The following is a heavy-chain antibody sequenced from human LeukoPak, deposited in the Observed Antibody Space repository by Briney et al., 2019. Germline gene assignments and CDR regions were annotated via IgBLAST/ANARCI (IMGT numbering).Heavy chain of an antibody. V-gene: IGHV1-8*01. J-gene: IGHJ6*03. CDR2: MSPNSGNT. CDR1: GYTFTSYD. Sequence: GASVKVSCKSSGYTFTSYDINWVRQAPGQGLEWLGWMSPNSGNTGYAPQFLGRVTMTRNTTINTAYLEMSRLNSDDTAVYYCAREKGFWSPDHFDHFYYMDLWGEGTTVIVSS. CDR3: AREKGFWSPDHFDHFYYMDL. D-gene: IGHD3-3*01.